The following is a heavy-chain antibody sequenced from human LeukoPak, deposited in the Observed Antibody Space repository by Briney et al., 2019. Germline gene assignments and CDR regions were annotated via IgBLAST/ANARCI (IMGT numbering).Heavy chain of an antibody. V-gene: IGHV1-2*02. D-gene: IGHD2-2*01. CDR2: INPNSGGT. Sequence: GASVKVSCKASGYTFTSFYMHGVRQAPGQGLEWTGWINPNSGGTHYAQKFQGRVTMTRDTSISTAYMELSSLRSDDTAVYYCARTHRYCSSTSCYLPYYYYYMDVWGKGTTVTVSS. CDR3: ARTHRYCSSTSCYLPYYYYYMDV. CDR1: GYTFTSFY. J-gene: IGHJ6*03.